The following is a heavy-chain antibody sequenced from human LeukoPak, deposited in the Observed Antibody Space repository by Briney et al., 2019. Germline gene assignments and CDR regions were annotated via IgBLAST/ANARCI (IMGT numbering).Heavy chain of an antibody. CDR2: IKQDGSEK. CDR3: AREPTIFGVVTSSNFDY. J-gene: IGHJ4*02. CDR1: GFTFSSYW. D-gene: IGHD3-3*01. Sequence: PGGSLRLSCAASGFTFSSYWMSWVRQAPGKGLEWVANIKQDGSEKYYVDSVKGRFTISRDNAKNSLYLQMNSLRAEDTAVYYCAREPTIFGVVTSSNFDYWSQGTLVTVSS. V-gene: IGHV3-7*01.